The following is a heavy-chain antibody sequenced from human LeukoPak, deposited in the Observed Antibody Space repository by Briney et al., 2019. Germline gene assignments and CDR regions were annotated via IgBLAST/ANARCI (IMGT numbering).Heavy chain of an antibody. D-gene: IGHD6-19*01. CDR3: ARVGGIAVARYWYFDL. Sequence: SETLSLTCTVSGGSLSSYYWSWIRQPPGKGLEWIGYIYYSGSTNYNPSLKSRVTISVDTSKNQFSLKLSSVTAADTAVYYCARVGGIAVARYWYFDLWGRGTLVTVSS. CDR1: GGSLSSYY. V-gene: IGHV4-59*01. CDR2: IYYSGST. J-gene: IGHJ2*01.